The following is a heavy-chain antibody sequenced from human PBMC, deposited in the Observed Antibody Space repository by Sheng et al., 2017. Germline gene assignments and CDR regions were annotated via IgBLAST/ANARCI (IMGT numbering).Heavy chain of an antibody. CDR3: AREVGVTGTTSIWFDP. D-gene: IGHD1-20*01. V-gene: IGHV4-38-2*02. Sequence: QVQLQESGPGLVKPSETLSLTCAVSGYSISSGYYWGWIRQPPGKGLEWIGSIYHSGSTYYNPSLNSRVTISVDTSKNQFSLKLSSVTAADTAVYYCAREVGVTGTTSIWFDPWGQGTLVTVSS. CDR1: GYSISSGYY. CDR2: IYHSGST. J-gene: IGHJ5*02.